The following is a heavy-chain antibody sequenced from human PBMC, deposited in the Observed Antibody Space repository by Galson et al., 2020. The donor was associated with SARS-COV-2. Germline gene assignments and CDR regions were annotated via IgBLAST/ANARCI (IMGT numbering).Heavy chain of an antibody. CDR3: ARDSRLYGSGMDV. J-gene: IGHJ6*02. V-gene: IGHV3-33*08. D-gene: IGHD3-10*01. CDR1: GFSFNNFG. Sequence: GGSLRLSCVASGFSFNNFGMHWVRQAPGKGLEWVAVIWYDGSNKYYADSVKGRFTISRDNSKNTLYLQMNSLRAEDTAVYYCARDSRLYGSGMDVWGQGTTVTVSS. CDR2: IWYDGSNK.